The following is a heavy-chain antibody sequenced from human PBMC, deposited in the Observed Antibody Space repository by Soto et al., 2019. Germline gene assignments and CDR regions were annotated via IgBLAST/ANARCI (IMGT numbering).Heavy chain of an antibody. D-gene: IGHD6-19*01. J-gene: IGHJ4*02. CDR3: ARVAVAGTRVDY. CDR1: GSPISNSNW. V-gene: IGHV4-4*02. CDR2: IYHSGST. Sequence: SETLSPTFPVSGSPISNSNWWSWLRQPSVKGLEWIGEIYHSGSTNYNPSLKSRVTISVDKSKNQFSLKLSSVTAADTAVYYCARVAVAGTRVDYWGQGTLVTVS.